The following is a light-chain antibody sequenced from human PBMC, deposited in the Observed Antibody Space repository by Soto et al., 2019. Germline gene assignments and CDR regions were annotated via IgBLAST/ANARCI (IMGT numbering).Light chain of an antibody. CDR3: LQHNSYPLT. CDR1: QSISSY. V-gene: IGKV1-17*01. J-gene: IGKJ4*01. CDR2: AAS. Sequence: DIQVTQSPSSLSASVGDRVTITCRASQSISSYLNWYQQKPGTAPKLLMYAASSLQSGVPSRFSGSGSGTEFTLTISSLQPEDFATYYCLQHNSYPLTFGGGTKVDIK.